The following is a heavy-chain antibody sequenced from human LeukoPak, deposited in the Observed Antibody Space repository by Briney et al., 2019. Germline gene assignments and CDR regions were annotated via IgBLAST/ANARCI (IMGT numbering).Heavy chain of an antibody. D-gene: IGHD6-13*01. V-gene: IGHV4-59*01. CDR3: ARRAGYTSSWYEY. Sequence: SETLSLTCTVSGGSISSYYWSWIRQPPGKGLEWIGDIYYSGSTNYNPSLKSRVTISVDTAKNQLSLKLSSVTAADTAVYYCARRAGYTSSWYEYWGQGTLVTVSS. J-gene: IGHJ4*02. CDR2: IYYSGST. CDR1: GGSISSYY.